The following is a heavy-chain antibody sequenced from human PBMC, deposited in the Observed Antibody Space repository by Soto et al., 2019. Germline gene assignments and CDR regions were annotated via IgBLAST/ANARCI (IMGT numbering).Heavy chain of an antibody. CDR1: GGTFSSYA. CDR2: IIPIFGTA. CDR3: ARGVHQLLYSWWFDP. D-gene: IGHD2-2*02. V-gene: IGHV1-69*13. Sequence: ASVKVSCKASGGTFSSYAISWVRQAPGQGLEWMGGIIPIFGTANYAQKFQGRVTITADESTSTAYMELSSLRSEDTAVYYCARGVHQLLYSWWFDPWGQGTLVTVSS. J-gene: IGHJ5*02.